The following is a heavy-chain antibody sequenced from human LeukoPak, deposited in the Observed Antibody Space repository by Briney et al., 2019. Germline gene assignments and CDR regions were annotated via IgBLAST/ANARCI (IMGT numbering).Heavy chain of an antibody. CDR2: IYYSGST. CDR3: ARMGCSSTSCYPFVGD. CDR1: GGSISSHY. J-gene: IGHJ4*02. V-gene: IGHV4-59*11. D-gene: IGHD2-2*01. Sequence: SETLSLTCTVSGGSISSHYWSWIRQPPGKGLEWIGYIYYSGSTNYNPSLKSRVTISVDTSKNQFSLKLSSVTAADTAVYYCARMGCSSTSCYPFVGDWGQGTLVTVSS.